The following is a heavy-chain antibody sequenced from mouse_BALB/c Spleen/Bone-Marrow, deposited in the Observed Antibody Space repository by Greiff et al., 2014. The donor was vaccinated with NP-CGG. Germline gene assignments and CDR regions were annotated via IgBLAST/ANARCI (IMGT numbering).Heavy chain of an antibody. CDR2: IYPGDGSS. Sequence: LMESGPELVKPGALVKMSCKASGYTFTSYDINWVKQRPGQGLEWIGWIYPGDGSSKYNEKFKGKATLTADKSSSTAYMQLSSLTSENSAVYFCACSGDRSGYGFAYWGQGTLVTVSA. D-gene: IGHD3-2*01. CDR3: ACSGDRSGYGFAY. J-gene: IGHJ3*01. CDR1: GYTFTSYD. V-gene: IGHV1S33*01.